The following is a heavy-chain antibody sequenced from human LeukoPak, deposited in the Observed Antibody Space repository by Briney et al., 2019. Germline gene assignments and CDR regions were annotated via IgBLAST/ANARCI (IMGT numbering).Heavy chain of an antibody. J-gene: IGHJ4*02. CDR3: AKSYDSSSWSYFDY. D-gene: IGHD6-13*01. CDR1: GFTFSSYA. Sequence: GGSLRLSCAASGFTFSSYAMSWVRQAPGKGLEWVSGISGSGGSAYYADSVKGRFTISRDNSKNTLYLQMNSLRAADTAVYYCAKSYDSSSWSYFDYWGQGTLVTVSS. V-gene: IGHV3-23*01. CDR2: ISGSGGSA.